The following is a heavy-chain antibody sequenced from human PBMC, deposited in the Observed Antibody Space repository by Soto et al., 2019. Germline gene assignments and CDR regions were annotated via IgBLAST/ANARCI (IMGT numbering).Heavy chain of an antibody. V-gene: IGHV2-5*01. D-gene: IGHD4-17*01. CDR2: ISWKDDK. J-gene: IGHJ4*02. Sequence: QITLEESVPTLVKPTQPLTLTCTFSGFSLSTSGAGVGWIRQPAGKALEWLALISWKDDKRYNPGLKSRLSITKDTSKSQVVLTMTNVDPVDTATYFCAHRYGGNFYRWYFDFWGQGTLVTVSS. CDR1: GFSLSTSGAG. CDR3: AHRYGGNFYRWYFDF.